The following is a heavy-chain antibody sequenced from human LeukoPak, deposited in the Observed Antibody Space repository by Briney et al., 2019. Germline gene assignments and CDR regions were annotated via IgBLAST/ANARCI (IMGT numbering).Heavy chain of an antibody. CDR3: ARGEWWLAP. CDR2: IYYSGSA. D-gene: IGHD2-8*01. Sequence: SETLSLTCTVSGASISSDYWSWIRQPPGKGLEWIGNIYYSGSATYNPSLKSRVTISLDMSKDQLSLKLSSVTAADTAVYYCARGEWWLAPWGQGTLVAVSS. CDR1: GASISSDY. V-gene: IGHV4-59*01. J-gene: IGHJ5*02.